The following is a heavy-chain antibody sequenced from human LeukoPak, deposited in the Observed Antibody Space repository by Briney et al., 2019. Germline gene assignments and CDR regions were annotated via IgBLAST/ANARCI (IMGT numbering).Heavy chain of an antibody. J-gene: IGHJ4*02. V-gene: IGHV4-39*02. CDR2: IYYSGST. CDR3: AREGAVADIDY. D-gene: IGHD6-19*01. Sequence: SETLSLTCTVSGGSISSSSYYWGWIRQPPGKGLEWIGSIYYSGSTYYNPSLKSRVTISVDTSKNQFSLKLSSVTAADTAVYYCAREGAVADIDYWGQGTLVTVSS. CDR1: GGSISSSSYY.